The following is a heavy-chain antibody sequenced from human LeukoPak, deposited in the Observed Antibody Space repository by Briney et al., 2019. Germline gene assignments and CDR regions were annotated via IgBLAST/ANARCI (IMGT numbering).Heavy chain of an antibody. CDR1: GFTFSSYW. CDR2: INSDGSST. D-gene: IGHD3-3*01. V-gene: IGHV3-74*01. CDR3: ARGSYDFWSGYYNCFDY. J-gene: IGHJ4*02. Sequence: LGGSLRLSCAASGFTFSSYWMHWVRQAPGKGLVWVSRINSDGSSTSYADSVKGRFTISRDNAKNTLYLQMNSLRAEDTAVYYCARGSYDFWSGYYNCFDYWGQGTLVTVSS.